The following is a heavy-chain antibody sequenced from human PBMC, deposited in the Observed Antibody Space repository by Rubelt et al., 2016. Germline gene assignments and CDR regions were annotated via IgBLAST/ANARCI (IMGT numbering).Heavy chain of an antibody. Sequence: EGQLVESGGGLVQPGRSLRLSCTASGFSFGDYAMSWFRQAPGTGLEWVGFIRSNAYGGTEEYAASVKGRFTISRDDSKSSAYRQMNRLKNEDIAVYYCTRESFDSGGYYSLCYFDYWGRGFLVIVSS. D-gene: IGHD3-22*01. V-gene: IGHV3-49*03. CDR2: IRSNAYGGTE. CDR3: TRESFDSGGYYSLCYFDY. J-gene: IGHJ4*02. CDR1: GFSFGDYA.